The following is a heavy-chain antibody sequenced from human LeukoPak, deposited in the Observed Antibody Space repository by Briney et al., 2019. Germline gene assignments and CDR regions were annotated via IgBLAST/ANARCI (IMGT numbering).Heavy chain of an antibody. Sequence: GASVKVSCKASGGTFSSYTISWVRQAPGQGLEWMGRIILILGIANYAQKFQGRVTTTADKSTSTAYMELSSLRSEDTAVYYCARSPTSIVVVPAAMHYYYYMDVWGKGTTVTVSS. CDR2: IILILGIA. D-gene: IGHD2-2*01. CDR3: ARSPTSIVVVPAAMHYYYYMDV. J-gene: IGHJ6*03. V-gene: IGHV1-69*02. CDR1: GGTFSSYT.